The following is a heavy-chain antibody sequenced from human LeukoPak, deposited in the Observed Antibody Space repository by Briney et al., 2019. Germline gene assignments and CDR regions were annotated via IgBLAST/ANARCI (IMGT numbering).Heavy chain of an antibody. Sequence: SETLSLTCTVSGGSISGYYWSWIRQPPGKGLEWIGYIYYSGSTYYNPSLKSRVTISVDTSKNQFSLKLSSVTAADTAVYYCARASECFGSGNWFDPWGQGTLVTVSS. CDR2: IYYSGST. V-gene: IGHV4-59*12. CDR1: GGSISGYY. J-gene: IGHJ5*02. D-gene: IGHD1-26*01. CDR3: ARASECFGSGNWFDP.